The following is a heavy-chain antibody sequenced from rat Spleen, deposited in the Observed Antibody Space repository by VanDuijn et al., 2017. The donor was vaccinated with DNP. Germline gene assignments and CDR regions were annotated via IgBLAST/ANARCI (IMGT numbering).Heavy chain of an antibody. CDR3: ARHGGYSSNWFAY. V-gene: IGHV5-7*01. CDR2: ISYDGSST. Sequence: EVQLVESGGGLVQPGRSLKLSCAASGFTFSDYNMAWVLQAPKKGLEWVATISYDGSSTYYRDSVKGRITISRDNAKSNLYLQMDSLRSEETATYYCARHGGYSSNWFAYWGQGTLVTVSS. J-gene: IGHJ3*01. CDR1: GFTFSDYN. D-gene: IGHD1-11*01.